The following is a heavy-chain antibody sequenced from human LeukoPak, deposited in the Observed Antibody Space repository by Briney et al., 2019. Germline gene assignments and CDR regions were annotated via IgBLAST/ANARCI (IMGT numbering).Heavy chain of an antibody. CDR2: INPNSGGT. V-gene: IGHV1-2*02. J-gene: IGHJ3*02. CDR3: ARGQVLLWFGEPKDI. D-gene: IGHD3-10*01. Sequence: ASVKVSCKASGYTFTGYYMHWVRQAPGQGLEWMGWINPNSGGTNYAQKFQGRVTMTRDTSISTAYMELSRLRSDDTAVYYCARGQVLLWFGEPKDIWGQGTMVTVSS. CDR1: GYTFTGYY.